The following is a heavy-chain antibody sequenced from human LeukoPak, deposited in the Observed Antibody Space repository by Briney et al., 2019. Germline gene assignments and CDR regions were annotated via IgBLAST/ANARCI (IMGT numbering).Heavy chain of an antibody. J-gene: IGHJ4*02. D-gene: IGHD6-6*01. CDR1: GYTFTGYY. V-gene: IGHV1-18*04. CDR3: ARDPFDSSSLPFDY. CDR2: ISAYNGNT. Sequence: ASVKVSFKASGYTFTGYYMHWVRQAPGQGLEWMGWISAYNGNTNYAQKLQGRVTMTTDTSTSTAYMELRSLRSDDTAVYYCARDPFDSSSLPFDYWGQGTLVTVSS.